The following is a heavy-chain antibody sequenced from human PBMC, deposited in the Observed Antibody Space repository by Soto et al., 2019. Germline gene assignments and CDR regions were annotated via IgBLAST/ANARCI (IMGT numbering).Heavy chain of an antibody. V-gene: IGHV3-33*06. J-gene: IGHJ4*02. CDR3: VNYDGDKNAWEF. Sequence: QVQLVESGGGVVQPGTSLRLSCAASGFTFSRYGMHWVRRAPGKGLEWVTVIRYDGTREFYADSVKGRFTVSRDNFKNILYLQMNSLRADDTAVYYCVNYDGDKNAWEFWGQGTPVPVSS. CDR2: IRYDGTRE. D-gene: IGHD1-26*01. CDR1: GFTFSRYG.